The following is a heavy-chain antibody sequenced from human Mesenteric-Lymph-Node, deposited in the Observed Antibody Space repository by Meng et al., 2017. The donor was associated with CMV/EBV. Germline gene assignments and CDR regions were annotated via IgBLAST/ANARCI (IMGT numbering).Heavy chain of an antibody. Sequence: GESLKISCKGSGYSFTSYWIGWVRQMPGKGLEWMGIIYPGDSDTRYSPSFQGQVTISADKSISTAYLQWSSLKASDTAMYYCARLSGGHYLGSYGFDPWGQGTLVTVSS. V-gene: IGHV5-51*01. CDR3: ARLSGGHYLGSYGFDP. CDR2: IYPGDSDT. J-gene: IGHJ5*02. CDR1: GYSFTSYW. D-gene: IGHD1-26*01.